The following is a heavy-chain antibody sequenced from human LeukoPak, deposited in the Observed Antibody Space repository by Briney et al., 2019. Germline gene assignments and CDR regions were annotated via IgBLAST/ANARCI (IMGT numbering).Heavy chain of an antibody. CDR1: GYSISSGYH. D-gene: IGHD3-22*01. J-gene: IGHJ3*02. V-gene: IGHV4-38-2*02. Sequence: SETLSLTCTVSGYSISSGYHWGWIRQPPGKGLEWIGSIYHSGSTYYNPSLKSRVTISVDTSKNQFSLKLRSVTAADTAVYYCARVPLSSGYKSAANAFDIWGQGTMVTVSS. CDR2: IYHSGST. CDR3: ARVPLSSGYKSAANAFDI.